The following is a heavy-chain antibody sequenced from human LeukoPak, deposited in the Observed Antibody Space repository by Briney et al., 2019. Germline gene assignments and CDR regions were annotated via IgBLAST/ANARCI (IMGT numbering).Heavy chain of an antibody. J-gene: IGHJ4*02. CDR2: IYYSGST. CDR3: EDGIRYFGIDY. V-gene: IGHV4-59*12. Sequence: PSETLSLTCTVSGGSISSYYWSWIRQPPGKGLEWIGYIYYSGSTNYNPSLKSRVTISVDTSKNQFSLKLSSVTAADTVFFHGEDGIRYFGIDYWGQGTLVTVSS. CDR1: GGSISSYY. D-gene: IGHD3-9*01.